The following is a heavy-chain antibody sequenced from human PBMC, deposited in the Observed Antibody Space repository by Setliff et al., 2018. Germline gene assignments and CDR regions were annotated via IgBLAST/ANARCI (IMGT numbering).Heavy chain of an antibody. CDR1: GGSISTYY. Sequence: SETLSLTCTVSGGSISTYYWSWIRQPPGKGLEWIGNMYHSGSTNYNPSLKSRVTISVDTSKNQFSLKLSSVTAADTAVYYCARLGVVTDVFGTFDYWGQGTLVTVSS. V-gene: IGHV4-59*08. CDR3: ARLGVVTDVFGTFDY. J-gene: IGHJ4*02. CDR2: MYHSGST. D-gene: IGHD3-10*02.